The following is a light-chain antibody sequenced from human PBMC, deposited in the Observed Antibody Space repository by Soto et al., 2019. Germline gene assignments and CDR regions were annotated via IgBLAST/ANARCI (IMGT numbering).Light chain of an antibody. CDR2: DVS. CDR3: TSYTGSSTVV. J-gene: IGLJ2*01. V-gene: IGLV2-14*03. Sequence: QSALTQPASVSGSPGQSITISCTGTRSDIGGYDFVSWYQHPPGKAPKLIIYDVSNRPSGVSHRFSGSKSGNTASLTISGLQAEDEADYYCTSYTGSSTVVFGGGTKL. CDR1: RSDIGGYDF.